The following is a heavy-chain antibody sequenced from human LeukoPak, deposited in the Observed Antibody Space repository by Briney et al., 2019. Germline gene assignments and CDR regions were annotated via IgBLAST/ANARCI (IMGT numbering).Heavy chain of an antibody. Sequence: GEALEISCKGSGYNFTSYWIGWGRPVPGKGVEGMGSFYPRASHPRYSPSFQGQLPISADKSISTAYLQWSSLKASDTAMYYCARLSGRYFDWLPLDYWGQGTLVTVSS. D-gene: IGHD3-9*01. V-gene: IGHV5-51*01. CDR2: FYPRASHP. J-gene: IGHJ4*02. CDR3: ARLSGRYFDWLPLDY. CDR1: GYNFTSYW.